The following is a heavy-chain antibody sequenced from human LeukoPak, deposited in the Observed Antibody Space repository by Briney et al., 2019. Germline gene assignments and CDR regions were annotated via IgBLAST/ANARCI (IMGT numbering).Heavy chain of an antibody. V-gene: IGHV4-59*08. CDR3: ARMALGPYYFDY. CDR2: IYYSGST. J-gene: IGHJ4*02. CDR1: GGSIRSYY. Sequence: SETLSLTCTVSGGSIRSYYWNWIRQPPGKGLEWIGYIYYSGSTNYNPSLKSRVTISVDTSKNQFSLKLSSVTAADTAVYYCARMALGPYYFDYWGQGTLVTVSS. D-gene: IGHD7-27*01.